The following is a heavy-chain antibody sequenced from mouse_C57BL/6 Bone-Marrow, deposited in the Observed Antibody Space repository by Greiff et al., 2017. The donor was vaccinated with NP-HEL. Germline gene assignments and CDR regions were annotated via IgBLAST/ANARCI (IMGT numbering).Heavy chain of an antibody. CDR1: GYTFTSYT. Sequence: VHLVESGAELARPGASVKMSCKASGYTFTSYTMHWVKQRPGQGLEWIGYINPSSGYTKYNQKFKDKATLTADKSSSTAYMQLSSLTSEDSAVYYCLYGNYYFDYWGQGTTLTVSS. V-gene: IGHV1-4*01. CDR3: LYGNYYFDY. CDR2: INPSSGYT. J-gene: IGHJ2*01. D-gene: IGHD2-1*01.